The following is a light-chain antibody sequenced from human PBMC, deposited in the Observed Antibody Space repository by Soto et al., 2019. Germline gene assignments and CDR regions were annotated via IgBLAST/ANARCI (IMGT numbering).Light chain of an antibody. J-gene: IGLJ1*01. CDR1: STDFVGYNR. CDR3: SLYTRENAYV. V-gene: IGLV2-18*01. CDR2: EVS. Sequence: QSVLTQPPSVSGSPGQSVTISCTGTSTDFVGYNRVSWYQQPPGTAPKLMIYEVSKRPSGVPGRFSGSKSGNTASLTISGLQAADEADYYCSLYTRENAYVFGTGTKVTVL.